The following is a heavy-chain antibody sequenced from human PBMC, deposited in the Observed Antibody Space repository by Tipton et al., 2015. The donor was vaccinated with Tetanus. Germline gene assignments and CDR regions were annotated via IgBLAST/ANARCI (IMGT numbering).Heavy chain of an antibody. CDR1: RYSFTSNW. CDR2: IYPGDSDT. D-gene: IGHD5-24*01. Sequence: QSGAEVKKTGESLKISCKGSRYSFTSNWIAWVRQMPGKGLEWMGIIYPGDSDTRYSPSFRGQVTISADKSTSTAYLQWSSLKASDTAMYYCARSPGGRDGYNFVDYWGQGTLVTVSS. CDR3: ARSPGGRDGYNFVDY. J-gene: IGHJ4*02. V-gene: IGHV5-51*01.